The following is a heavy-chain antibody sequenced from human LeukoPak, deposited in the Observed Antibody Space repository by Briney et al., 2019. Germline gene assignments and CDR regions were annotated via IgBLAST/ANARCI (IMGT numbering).Heavy chain of an antibody. V-gene: IGHV4-38-2*02. Sequence: SETLSLTCTVSGSSISSFYYCAWIRQPPGKGLEWFGSVDHSGNTYYNPSLKTRATISFDPSKNQFSLKLSSVTAADTAVYYCARGGSSWYSYWGQGTLVTVSS. CDR2: VDHSGNT. D-gene: IGHD6-13*01. J-gene: IGHJ4*02. CDR3: ARGGSSWYSY. CDR1: GSSISSFYY.